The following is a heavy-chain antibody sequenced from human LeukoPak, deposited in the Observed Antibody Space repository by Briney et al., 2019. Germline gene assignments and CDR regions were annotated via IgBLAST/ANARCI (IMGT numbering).Heavy chain of an antibody. D-gene: IGHD5-18*01. V-gene: IGHV1-69*04. J-gene: IGHJ3*02. CDR3: ARESGEWIQLWSQKNAFDI. CDR2: IIPILGIA. Sequence: GASVKVSCKASGYTFTGYYMHWVRQAPGQGLEWMGRIIPILGIANYAQKFQGRVTITADKSTSTAYMELSSLRSEDTAVYYCARESGEWIQLWSQKNAFDIWGQGTMVTVSS. CDR1: GYTFTGYY.